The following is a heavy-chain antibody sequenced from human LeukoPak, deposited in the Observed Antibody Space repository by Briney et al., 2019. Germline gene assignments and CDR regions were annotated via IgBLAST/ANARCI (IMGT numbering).Heavy chain of an antibody. J-gene: IGHJ6*03. CDR3: ARDIAVAGPDPHYYYYYYMDV. D-gene: IGHD6-19*01. V-gene: IGHV4-39*02. CDR1: GGSISSSSYY. Sequence: PSETLSLTCTVSGGSISSSSYYWGWIRQPPGKGLEWIGSIYYSGSTYYNPSLKSRVTISVDTSKNQFSLKLSSVTAADTAVYYCARDIAVAGPDPHYYYYYYMDVWGKGTTVTISS. CDR2: IYYSGST.